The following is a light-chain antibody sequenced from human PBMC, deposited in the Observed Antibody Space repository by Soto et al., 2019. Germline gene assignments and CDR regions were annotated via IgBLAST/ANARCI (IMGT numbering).Light chain of an antibody. CDR2: EVS. Sequence: QSALTQPASVSGSPGQSITISCTGTSSDVGGYNYVSWYQQHPGKAPKLMIYEVSNRPSGVSNRFSGSKSGNTASLTISGLQAEDEADYYCSSYTSSSNPFVVFGGGTKVTVL. J-gene: IGLJ2*01. V-gene: IGLV2-14*01. CDR3: SSYTSSSNPFVV. CDR1: SSDVGGYNY.